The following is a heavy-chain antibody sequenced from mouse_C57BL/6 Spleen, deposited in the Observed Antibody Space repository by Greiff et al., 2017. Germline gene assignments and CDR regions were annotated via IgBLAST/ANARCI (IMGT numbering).Heavy chain of an antibody. CDR2: IRNKANGYTT. CDR1: GFTFTDYY. V-gene: IGHV7-3*01. D-gene: IGHD1-1*01. Sequence: EVNLVESGGGLVQPGGSLSLSCAASGFTFTDYYMSWVRQPPGKALEWLGFIRNKANGYTTEYSASVKGRFTISRDNSQSILYLQMNALRAEDSATYYCARYAYYYGSSYYAMDYWGQGTSVTVSS. CDR3: ARYAYYYGSSYYAMDY. J-gene: IGHJ4*01.